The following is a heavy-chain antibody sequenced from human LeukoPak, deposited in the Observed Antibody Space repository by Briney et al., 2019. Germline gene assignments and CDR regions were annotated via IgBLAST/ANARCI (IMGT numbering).Heavy chain of an antibody. CDR3: AKPYVDAALTYFDY. J-gene: IGHJ4*02. CDR2: ISASGGGT. Sequence: GGSLRLSCAASGFTFSSYAMSWVRQAPGKGLEWVSSISASGGGTYYADSVKGRFTISRDNSKNTLYLQMNSLRAEDTAVYYCAKPYVDAALTYFDYWGQGTLVTVSS. CDR1: GFTFSSYA. D-gene: IGHD4-17*01. V-gene: IGHV3-23*01.